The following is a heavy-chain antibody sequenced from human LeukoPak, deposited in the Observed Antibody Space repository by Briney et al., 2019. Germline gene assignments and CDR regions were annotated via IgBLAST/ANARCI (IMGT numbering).Heavy chain of an antibody. CDR1: GGSFSGYY. CDR2: INHSGST. D-gene: IGHD3-10*01. Sequence: SETLSLTCAVYGGSFSGYYWSWIRQPPGKGLEWIGEINHSGSTNYNPSLKSRVTISVDTSKNQFSLKLSSVTAADTAVYYCASGGLWFGELLSMRSPPRLSYFDYWGQGTLVTVSS. V-gene: IGHV4-34*01. CDR3: ASGGLWFGELLSMRSPPRLSYFDY. J-gene: IGHJ4*02.